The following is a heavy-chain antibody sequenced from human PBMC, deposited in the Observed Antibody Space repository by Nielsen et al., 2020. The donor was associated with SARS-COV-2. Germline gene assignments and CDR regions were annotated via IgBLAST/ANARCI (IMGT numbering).Heavy chain of an antibody. Sequence: GESLKISCAASGFLVSTKYMNWVRQAPGKGLEWLAIISFDENKHYADSVKGRFTISRDNSKDTLYLQMDSLRPEDTGVYFCARETIDYTSSFVDYWGQGTLVTVSP. CDR2: ISFDENK. J-gene: IGHJ4*02. CDR1: GFLVSTKY. D-gene: IGHD4-11*01. V-gene: IGHV3-30*03. CDR3: ARETIDYTSSFVDY.